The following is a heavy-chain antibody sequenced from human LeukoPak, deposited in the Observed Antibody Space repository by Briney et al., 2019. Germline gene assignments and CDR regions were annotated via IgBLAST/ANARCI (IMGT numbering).Heavy chain of an antibody. J-gene: IGHJ4*02. CDR1: GLPIADFA. CDR2: ISGDGVST. V-gene: IGHV3-43*02. CDR3: AQDY. Sequence: GGSLRLSCVASGLPIADFAMHWVRQAPGKGLEWVSLISGDGVSTFYADSVKGRFSISRDNSKNTLYLQMNSLRAEDTAVYYCAQDYWGQGTLVTVSS.